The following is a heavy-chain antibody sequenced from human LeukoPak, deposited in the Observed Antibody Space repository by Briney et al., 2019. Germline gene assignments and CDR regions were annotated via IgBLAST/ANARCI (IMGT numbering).Heavy chain of an antibody. D-gene: IGHD3-10*01. J-gene: IGHJ4*02. Sequence: ASVKVSFKASGYTFTGYYIHWLRQAPGQGLEWMGWINPDSGGTNYAQKFQGRVTMTRDTSISTAYMELSRLRSDDTAVYYCARDHSAWGFTSYFDYWGQGTLVTVSS. V-gene: IGHV1-2*02. CDR3: ARDHSAWGFTSYFDY. CDR2: INPDSGGT. CDR1: GYTFTGYY.